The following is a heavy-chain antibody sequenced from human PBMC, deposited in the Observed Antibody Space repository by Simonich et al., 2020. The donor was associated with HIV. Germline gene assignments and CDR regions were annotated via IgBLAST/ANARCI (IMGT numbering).Heavy chain of an antibody. CDR1: GYIFTSYG. CDR2: IGAYNGNT. Sequence: QVQLVQSGAEVKKPGASVKVSCKASGYIFTSYGISWVRQAPGQGLEWMGWIGAYNGNTNYAQRLQGRVTMTTDISTSTAYMELRSLRSDDTAVYYCARGSPQDPYYYYYYMDVWGKGTTVTVSS. CDR3: ARGSPQDPYYYYYYMDV. D-gene: IGHD2-15*01. J-gene: IGHJ6*03. V-gene: IGHV1-18*01.